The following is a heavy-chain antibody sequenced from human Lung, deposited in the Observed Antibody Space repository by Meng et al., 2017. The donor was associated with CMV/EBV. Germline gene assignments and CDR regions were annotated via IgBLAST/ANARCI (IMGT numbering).Heavy chain of an antibody. Sequence: QVGPEGKKPGASWRVSCKASGYPFGSYGICWVRQAPGQGLEWMGWFVNYVDTYPAPKFQGRVTMTTDTHTNTAFMELRSLTSDDTAVYYCASGTPGRSYCDYWGQGTLVTVSS. CDR3: ASGTPGRSYCDY. CDR1: GYPFGSYG. CDR2: FVNYVDT. J-gene: IGHJ4*02. V-gene: IGHV1-18*01. D-gene: IGHD2-15*01.